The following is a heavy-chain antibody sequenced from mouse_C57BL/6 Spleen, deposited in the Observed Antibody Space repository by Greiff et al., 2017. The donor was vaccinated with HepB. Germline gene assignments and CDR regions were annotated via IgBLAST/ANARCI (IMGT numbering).Heavy chain of an antibody. CDR2: ISSGSSTI. V-gene: IGHV5-17*01. J-gene: IGHJ4*01. CDR3: ARAPGTGVMDY. CDR1: GFTFSDYG. Sequence: EVQLVESGGGLVKPGGSLKLSCAASGFTFSDYGMHWVRQAPEKGLEWVAYISSGSSTIYYADTVKGRFTISRDNAKNTLFLQMTSLRSEDTAMYYCARAPGTGVMDYWGQGTSVTVSS. D-gene: IGHD3-1*01.